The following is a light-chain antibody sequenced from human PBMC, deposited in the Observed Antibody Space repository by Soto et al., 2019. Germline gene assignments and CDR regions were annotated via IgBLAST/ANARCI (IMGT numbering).Light chain of an antibody. CDR3: QQYNNWPPVLS. V-gene: IGKV3-15*01. CDR1: QIISSN. Sequence: DIVRTQSPATLSVSPGHRSTLSCRASQIISSNLAWYQQKPGQAPRLLIFRASTRAAGIPGRLSGSGSGPEFNLTISSLQSGDAAVDSCQQYNNWPPVLSFGHGTNVDIK. J-gene: IGKJ3*01. CDR2: RAS.